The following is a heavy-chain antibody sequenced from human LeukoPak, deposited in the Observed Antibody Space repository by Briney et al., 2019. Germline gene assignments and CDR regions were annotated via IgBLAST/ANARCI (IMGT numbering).Heavy chain of an antibody. CDR2: IKSKTDGGTT. CDR3: TTVAKTLGYCSGGSCYPVSAFDY. J-gene: IGHJ4*02. D-gene: IGHD2-15*01. CDR1: GFTSSNAW. Sequence: GGSLRLSCAASGFTSSNAWMSWVRQAPGKGLEWVGRIKSKTDGGTTDYAAPVKGRFTISRGDSKNTLYLQMNSLKTEDTAVYYCTTVAKTLGYCSGGSCYPVSAFDYWGQGTLVTVSS. V-gene: IGHV3-15*01.